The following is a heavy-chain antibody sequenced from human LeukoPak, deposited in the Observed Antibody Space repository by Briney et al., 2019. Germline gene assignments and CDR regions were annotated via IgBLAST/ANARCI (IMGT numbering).Heavy chain of an antibody. CDR1: GGSISSYY. D-gene: IGHD2-8*01. V-gene: IGHV4-59*01. CDR2: IYYSGST. J-gene: IGHJ4*02. Sequence: SETLSLTCTVSGGSISSYYWSWIRQPPGKGLEWIGYIYYSGSTNYNPSLKSRVTISVDTSKNQFPLKLSSVTAADTAVYYCARYRSDNGAFDYWGQGTLVTVSS. CDR3: ARYRSDNGAFDY.